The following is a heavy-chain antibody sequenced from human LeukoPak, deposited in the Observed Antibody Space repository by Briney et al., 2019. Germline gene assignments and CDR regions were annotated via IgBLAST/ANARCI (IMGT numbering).Heavy chain of an antibody. D-gene: IGHD2-2*02. Sequence: SETLSLTCAVSGYSISSGYYWGWIRQPPGKGLEWIGNIYHSGTTYYNPSLKSRVTISVDTSKNQFSLKLSSVTAADTAVYYCARAISLLNWFDPWGQGTLVTVSS. V-gene: IGHV4-38-2*01. CDR3: ARAISLLNWFDP. J-gene: IGHJ5*02. CDR2: IYHSGTT. CDR1: GYSISSGYY.